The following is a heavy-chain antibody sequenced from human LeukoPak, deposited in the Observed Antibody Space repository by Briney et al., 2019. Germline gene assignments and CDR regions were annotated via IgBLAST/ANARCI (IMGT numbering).Heavy chain of an antibody. V-gene: IGHV4-39*02. CDR1: GGSISSSSYY. J-gene: IGHJ6*02. CDR3: ARDSAFGYCSSTSCYWGVLYPDYYYGMDV. Sequence: SETLSLTRTVSGGSISSSSYYWGWIRQPPGKGLEWIGSIYYSGSTYYNPSLKSRVTISADTSKNQFSLKLSSVTAADTAVYYCARDSAFGYCSSTSCYWGVLYPDYYYGMDVWGQGTTVTVSS. D-gene: IGHD2-2*01. CDR2: IYYSGST.